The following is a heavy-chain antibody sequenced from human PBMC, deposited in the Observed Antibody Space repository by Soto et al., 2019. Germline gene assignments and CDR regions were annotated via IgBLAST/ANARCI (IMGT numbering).Heavy chain of an antibody. CDR3: ARVWGAVWYSSSPGYFAY. V-gene: IGHV4-34*01. D-gene: IGHD6-6*01. CDR2: INHSGST. CDR1: GGSFSGYY. Sequence: SETLSLTCAVYGGSFSGYYWSWIRQPPGKGLEWIGEINHSGSTNYNPSLKSRVTISVDTSKNQFSLKLSSVTAADTAVYYCARVWGAVWYSSSPGYFAYWGQGSLVTVSS. J-gene: IGHJ4*02.